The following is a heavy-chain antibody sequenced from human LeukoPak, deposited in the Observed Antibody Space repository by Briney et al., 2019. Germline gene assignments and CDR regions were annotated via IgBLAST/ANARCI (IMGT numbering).Heavy chain of an antibody. D-gene: IGHD3-10*01. Sequence: PSETLSLTCAVYGGSFSGYYWSWIRQPPGKGLEWIGEINHSGSTNYNPSLKSRVTISVDTSKNQFSLKLSSVTAADTAVYYCARGRMVRGVIRLYYFDYWGQGTLVTVSS. J-gene: IGHJ4*02. CDR1: GGSFSGYY. V-gene: IGHV4-34*01. CDR3: ARGRMVRGVIRLYYFDY. CDR2: INHSGST.